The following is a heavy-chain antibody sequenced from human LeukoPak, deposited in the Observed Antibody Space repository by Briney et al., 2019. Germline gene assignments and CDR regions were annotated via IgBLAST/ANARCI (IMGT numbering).Heavy chain of an antibody. J-gene: IGHJ4*02. CDR2: IYHSGST. Sequence: PSETLSLTCAVSGGSISSSNWWSWVRQPPGKGLEWIGEIYHSGSTNYNPSLKSRVTISVDKSKNQFSLKLSSVTAADTAVYYCAREGGYSYGYRTPRWGQGTLVTVSS. V-gene: IGHV4-4*02. CDR3: AREGGYSYGYRTPR. D-gene: IGHD5-18*01. CDR1: GGSISSSNW.